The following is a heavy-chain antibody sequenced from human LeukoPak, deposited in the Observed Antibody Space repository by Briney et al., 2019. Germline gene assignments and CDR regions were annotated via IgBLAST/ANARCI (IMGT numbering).Heavy chain of an antibody. Sequence: PGGSLRLSCAASGFTFSSYSMNWVRQAPGKGLEWIGSIYYSGSTYYNPSLKSRVTIFVDTSKNQFSLKLSSVTAADTAVYYCARQAYYDFWSGYYPPGYFDYWGQGTLVTVSS. V-gene: IGHV4-39*01. J-gene: IGHJ4*02. D-gene: IGHD3-3*01. CDR1: GFTFSSYSMN. CDR2: IYYSGST. CDR3: ARQAYYDFWSGYYPPGYFDY.